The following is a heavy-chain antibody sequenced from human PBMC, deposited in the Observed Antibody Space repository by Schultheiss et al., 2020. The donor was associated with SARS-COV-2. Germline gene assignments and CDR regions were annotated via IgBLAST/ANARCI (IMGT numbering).Heavy chain of an antibody. D-gene: IGHD5-18*01. V-gene: IGHV3-30*04. CDR3: ARGGIQLWFYYGMDV. J-gene: IGHJ6*02. CDR1: GFTFSSYA. CDR2: ISYDGSNK. Sequence: GGSLRLSCAASGFTFSSYAMHWVRQAPGKGLEWVAVISYDGSNKYYADSVKGRFTISRDNSKNTLYLQMNSLRAEDPAVYYCARGGIQLWFYYGMDVWGQGTTVTVSS.